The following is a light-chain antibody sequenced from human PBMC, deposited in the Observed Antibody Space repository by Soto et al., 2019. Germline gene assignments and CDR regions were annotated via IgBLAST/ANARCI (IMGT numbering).Light chain of an antibody. CDR2: EVS. V-gene: IGLV2-14*01. J-gene: IGLJ1*01. CDR1: SSDVGAYKY. Sequence: QSVLTQPASVSGSSGQSVTISCTGTSSDVGAYKYVSSYQQHPGKAPKRRIYEVSNRLSGVSNRYSGSKFGNTASLSLSGLHPDDDPDYSCNSYAADIIRCVFGTGTKGTV. CDR3: NSYAADIIRCV.